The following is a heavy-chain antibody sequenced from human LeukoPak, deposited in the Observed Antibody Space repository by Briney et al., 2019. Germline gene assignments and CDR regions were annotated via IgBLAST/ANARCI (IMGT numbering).Heavy chain of an antibody. CDR2: ISSSSSYI. D-gene: IGHD3-10*01. CDR3: AKGLGSLVAGGMDV. J-gene: IGHJ6*03. CDR1: GFTFSSYS. V-gene: IGHV3-21*01. Sequence: GGSLRLSCAASGFTFSSYSMNWVRQAPGKGLEWVSSISSSSSYIYYADSVKGRFTISRDNSKNTLYLQMNSLRAEDTAVYYCAKGLGSLVAGGMDVWGKGTTVTVSS.